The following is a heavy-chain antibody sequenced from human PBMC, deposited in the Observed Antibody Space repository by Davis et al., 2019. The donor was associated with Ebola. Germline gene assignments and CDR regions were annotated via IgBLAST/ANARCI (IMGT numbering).Heavy chain of an antibody. CDR1: GFTFSNAW. D-gene: IGHD3-22*01. CDR3: TTDRARYYYDSSGPYDY. J-gene: IGHJ4*02. CDR2: IKSKTDGGTT. Sequence: GESLKISCAASGFTFSNAWMSWVRQAPGKGLEWVGRIKSKTDGGTTDYAAPVKGRFTISRDDSKNTLYLQMNSLKTEDTAVYYCTTDRARYYYDSSGPYDYWGQGTLVTVSS. V-gene: IGHV3-15*01.